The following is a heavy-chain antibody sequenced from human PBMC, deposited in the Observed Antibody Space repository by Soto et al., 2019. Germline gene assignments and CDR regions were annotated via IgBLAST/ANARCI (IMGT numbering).Heavy chain of an antibody. D-gene: IGHD3-10*01. J-gene: IGHJ5*02. CDR1: GFTVSSNY. CDR3: ARADYGSGSYYHNWFDP. CDR2: IYSGGST. V-gene: IGHV3-66*01. Sequence: GGSLRLSCAASGFTVSSNYMSWVRQAPGKGLEWVSVIYSGGSTYYADSVKGRFTISRDNSKNTLYLQMNSLRAEDTAVYYCARADYGSGSYYHNWFDPWGQGTLVTVSS.